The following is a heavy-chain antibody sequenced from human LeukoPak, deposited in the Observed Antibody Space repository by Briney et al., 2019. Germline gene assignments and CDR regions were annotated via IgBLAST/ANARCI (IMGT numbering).Heavy chain of an antibody. CDR1: KFAFSSYA. V-gene: IGHV3-23*01. J-gene: IGHJ3*02. D-gene: IGHD1-26*01. CDR2: ISGGGGNT. Sequence: GGCLRLSCAASKFAFSSYAMSWVRQAPGKGLEWVSAISGGGGNTYYADSVKGRFTISRDNSKNTLYLQMNSLRAEDTAVYYCGKNRYSGSLSPFDIWGQGTMVTVSS. CDR3: GKNRYSGSLSPFDI.